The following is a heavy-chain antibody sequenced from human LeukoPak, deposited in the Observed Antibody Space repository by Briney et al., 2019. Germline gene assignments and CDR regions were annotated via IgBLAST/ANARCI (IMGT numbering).Heavy chain of an antibody. CDR3: ARVRGDSRGNAFDI. J-gene: IGHJ3*02. Sequence: GGSLRLSCAASGFTFSSNYMNWVRQAPGKWLEWVSLLYSGDRPFYADSVKGRFTISRYNSNRTVFLQMNSLRAEDTAVYYCARVRGDSRGNAFDIWGQGTMVSVS. V-gene: IGHV3-53*01. CDR2: LYSGDRP. CDR1: GFTFSSNY. D-gene: IGHD2-15*01.